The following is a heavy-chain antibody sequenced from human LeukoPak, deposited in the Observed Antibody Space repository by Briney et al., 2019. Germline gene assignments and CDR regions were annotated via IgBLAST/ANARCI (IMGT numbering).Heavy chain of an antibody. CDR3: ATGTLTMVRGVRYYYYYMDV. CDR1: GGSISSGDYY. J-gene: IGHJ6*03. CDR2: IYYSGST. V-gene: IGHV4-30-4*08. Sequence: SETLSLTCTVSGGSISSGDYYWSWIRQPPGKGLEWIEYIYYSGSTYYNPSLKSRVTISVDTSKNQFSLKLSSVTAADTAVYYCATGTLTMVRGVRYYYYYMDVWGKGTTVTVSS. D-gene: IGHD3-10*01.